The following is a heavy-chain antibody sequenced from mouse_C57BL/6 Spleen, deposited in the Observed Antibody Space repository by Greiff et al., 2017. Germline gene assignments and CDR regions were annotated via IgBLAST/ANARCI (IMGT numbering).Heavy chain of an antibody. CDR3: TRYYGSNYPFAY. V-gene: IGHV14-4*01. D-gene: IGHD1-1*01. CDR2: IDPENGDT. CDR1: GFNIKDDY. Sequence: VQLQQSGAELVRPGASVKLSCTASGFNIKDDYMHWVKQRPEQGLEWIGWIDPENGDTEYASKFQGKATITADTSSNTAYLQLSSLTSEDTAVYYCTRYYGSNYPFAYWGQGTLVTVSA. J-gene: IGHJ3*01.